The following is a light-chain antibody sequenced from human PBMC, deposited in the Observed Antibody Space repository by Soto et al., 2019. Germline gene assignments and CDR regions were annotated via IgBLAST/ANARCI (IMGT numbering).Light chain of an antibody. CDR1: SSNIGSNT. CDR3: TAWDDSLNGLV. CDR2: SNN. J-gene: IGLJ2*01. Sequence: QPVLTQPPSASGTPGQRVTISCSGSSSNIGSNTVNWYQQLPGTAPKLLMYSNNQRPSGVPDRFSGSKSGTSASLAISGLQSEDGADYYCTAWDDSLNGLVFGGGTKVTVL. V-gene: IGLV1-44*01.